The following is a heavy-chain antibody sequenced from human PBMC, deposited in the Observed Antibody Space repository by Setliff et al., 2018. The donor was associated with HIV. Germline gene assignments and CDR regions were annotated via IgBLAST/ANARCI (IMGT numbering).Heavy chain of an antibody. CDR1: GSTFSTYS. D-gene: IGHD5-18*01. CDR2: ISGSSSPI. CDR3: AKDAGSYSYVHEYFQH. Sequence: GSLRLSCAASGSTFSTYSMTWVRQAPGKWLEWVSYISGSSSPIYYADSVKGRFTISRDNSKNTLYLQMNSLRAEDTAVYYCAKDAGSYSYVHEYFQHWGQGTLVTVSS. J-gene: IGHJ1*01. V-gene: IGHV3-48*01.